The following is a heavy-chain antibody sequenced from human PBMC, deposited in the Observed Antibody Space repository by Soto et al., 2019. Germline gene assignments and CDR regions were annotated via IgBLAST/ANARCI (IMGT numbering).Heavy chain of an antibody. CDR3: AKTSYEFWSRETIWDY. V-gene: IGHV3-23*01. CDR2: ISGSGGST. J-gene: IGHJ4*02. CDR1: GFTFSSYA. Sequence: EVQLLESGGGLVQPGGSLRLSCAASGFTFSSYAMSWVRQAPGKGLEWVSAISGSGGSTYYADSVKGRFTISRDNSTSTLYLQMNSLRAEDTAVYYCAKTSYEFWSRETIWDYWGQGTLVTVSS. D-gene: IGHD3-3*01.